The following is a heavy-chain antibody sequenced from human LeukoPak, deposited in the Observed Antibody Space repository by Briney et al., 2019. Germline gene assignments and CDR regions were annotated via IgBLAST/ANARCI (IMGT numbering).Heavy chain of an antibody. J-gene: IGHJ4*02. CDR1: GYSFTNYW. Sequence: GESLKISCKGFGYSFTNYWIGWVRQMPGKGLEWMGIIYPGDSDTRYSPSFQGQVTISADKSIGTAYLQWGSLKASDTAMYYCARRADSSAYYTYWGQGTLVTVLS. V-gene: IGHV5-51*01. D-gene: IGHD3-22*01. CDR2: IYPGDSDT. CDR3: ARRADSSAYYTY.